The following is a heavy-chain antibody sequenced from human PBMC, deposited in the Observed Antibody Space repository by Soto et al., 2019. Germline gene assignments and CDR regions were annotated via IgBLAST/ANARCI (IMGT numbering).Heavy chain of an antibody. J-gene: IGHJ6*02. CDR1: GYTFTGYY. Sequence: ASVQVSCTASGYTFTGYYIHWVREAPGQGLEWMGWINPQTGGTSYAQKFQGRVTLSRDTSINTAYLELTRVRFDDAAVYFCASREPDIVTTSSYRMDVWGQGNPGTVYS. D-gene: IGHD3-9*01. CDR3: ASREPDIVTTSSYRMDV. V-gene: IGHV1-2*02. CDR2: INPQTGGT.